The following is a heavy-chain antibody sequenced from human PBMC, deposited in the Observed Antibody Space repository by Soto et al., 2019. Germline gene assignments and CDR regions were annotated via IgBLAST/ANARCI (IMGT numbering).Heavy chain of an antibody. D-gene: IGHD3-22*01. J-gene: IGHJ4*02. CDR1: GFTFSSYS. CDR2: IGGSSGHI. V-gene: IGHV3-21*04. CDR3: AKSPGMYYYDSSGYYHYDY. Sequence: GGSLRLSCAASGFTFSSYSMVWVRQAPEKGLEWVSSIGGSSGHIYYADSLKGRFTISRDNSKNTLYLQMNSLRAEDTAVYYCAKSPGMYYYDSSGYYHYDYWGQGTLVTVSS.